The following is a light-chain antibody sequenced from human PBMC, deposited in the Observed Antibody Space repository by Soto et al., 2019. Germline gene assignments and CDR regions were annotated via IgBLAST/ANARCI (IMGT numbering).Light chain of an antibody. CDR3: QQYNKWPQT. CDR2: GAS. CDR1: QSVAND. Sequence: EIVITQSPATLSVSPGERATLSFRASQSVANDLAWYQHKPGQAPRLLTHGASTRATGIPARFSGVGSGTEFTLTISSLQSEDFAVYYCQQYNKWPQTFGQGTRLEIK. V-gene: IGKV3-15*01. J-gene: IGKJ5*01.